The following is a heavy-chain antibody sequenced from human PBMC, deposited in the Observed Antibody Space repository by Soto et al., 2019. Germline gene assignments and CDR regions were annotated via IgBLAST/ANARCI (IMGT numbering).Heavy chain of an antibody. CDR1: GFTFSSYA. CDR3: AKRAEIAARRRDYYGMDV. CDR2: ISGSGGST. D-gene: IGHD6-6*01. V-gene: IGHV3-23*01. J-gene: IGHJ6*02. Sequence: EVQLLESGGCLVQPGGSLRLSCAASGFTFSSYAMSWVRQAPGKGLEWVSAISGSGGSTYYADSVKGRFTISRDNSKTTLYLQMNSLRAEDTAVYYCAKRAEIAARRRDYYGMDVWGQGTTVTVSS.